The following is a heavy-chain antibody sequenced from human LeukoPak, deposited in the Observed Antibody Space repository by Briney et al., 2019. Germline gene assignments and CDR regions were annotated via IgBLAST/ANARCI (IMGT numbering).Heavy chain of an antibody. J-gene: IGHJ6*03. CDR3: ARVGYEVGATRYYYYYMDV. CDR1: GGTFRTYA. CDR2: IIPIFDTA. V-gene: IGHV1-69*01. D-gene: IGHD1-26*01. Sequence: RASGKVSCKASGGTFRTYAISWVRQAPGQGLEWMGGIIPIFDTANYAQKFQGRVTITADESTSTAYMELSSLRSEDTAVYYCARVGYEVGATRYYYYYMDVWGKGTTVTISS.